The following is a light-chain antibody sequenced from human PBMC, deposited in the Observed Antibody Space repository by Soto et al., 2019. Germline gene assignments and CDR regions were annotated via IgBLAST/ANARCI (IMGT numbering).Light chain of an antibody. Sequence: QSVLNQPASVSGSPGQSITISCTGTSSDVGGYNYVSWYQQHPGKAPKLMIYEVSNRPSGVSNRFSGSKSGNTASLTISGLQAEDEADYYCSSYTSSSTYVFGTGTKLTGL. CDR2: EVS. V-gene: IGLV2-14*01. CDR1: SSDVGGYNY. CDR3: SSYTSSSTYV. J-gene: IGLJ1*01.